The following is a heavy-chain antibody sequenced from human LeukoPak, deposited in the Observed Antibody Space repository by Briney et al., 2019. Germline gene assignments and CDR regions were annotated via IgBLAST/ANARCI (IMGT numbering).Heavy chain of an antibody. J-gene: IGHJ4*02. CDR3: ASGLVGATTGSY. CDR2: IIPIFGTA. V-gene: IGHV1-69*13. CDR1: GGTFSSYA. D-gene: IGHD1-26*01. Sequence: GASVKASCKASGGTFSSYAISWVRQAPGQGLEWMGGIIPIFGTANYAQKFQGRVTITADESTSTAYMELSSLRSEDTAVYYCASGLVGATTGSYWGQGTLVTVSS.